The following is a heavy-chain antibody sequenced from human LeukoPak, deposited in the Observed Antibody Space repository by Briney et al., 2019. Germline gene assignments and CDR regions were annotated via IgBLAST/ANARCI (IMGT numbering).Heavy chain of an antibody. CDR3: ARDRYEEQQLVMYHYYGMDV. J-gene: IGHJ6*02. Sequence: ASVKVSCKASGYTFTSYGISWVRQAPGQGLEWMGWISAYNGNTNYAQKLQGRVTMTTDTSTSTAYMELRSLRSGDTAVYYCARDRYEEQQLVMYHYYGMDVWGQGTTVTVSS. CDR1: GYTFTSYG. D-gene: IGHD6-13*01. CDR2: ISAYNGNT. V-gene: IGHV1-18*01.